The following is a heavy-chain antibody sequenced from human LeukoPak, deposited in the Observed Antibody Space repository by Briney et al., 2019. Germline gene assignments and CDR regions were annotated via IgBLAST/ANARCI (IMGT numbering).Heavy chain of an antibody. CDR2: IYYSGST. J-gene: IGHJ4*02. V-gene: IGHV4-39*07. CDR3: ARLSSQLWPPRPFDY. CDR1: GGSISSSSYY. D-gene: IGHD5-18*01. Sequence: SETLSLTCTVSGGSISSSSYYWGWIRQPPGKGLEWIGSIYYSGSTYYNPSLKSRVTISVDTSKNQFSLKLSSVTAADTAVYYCARLSSQLWPPRPFDYWGQGTLVTVSS.